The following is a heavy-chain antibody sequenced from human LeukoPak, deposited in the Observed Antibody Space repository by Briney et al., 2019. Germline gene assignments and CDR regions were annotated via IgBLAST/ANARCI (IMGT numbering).Heavy chain of an antibody. V-gene: IGHV4-34*01. J-gene: IGHJ5*02. CDR2: INHSGST. Sequence: SETLSLTCAVYGGSCSGYYWSWIRQRPGKGLEWIGEINHSGSTNYNPSLKSRVTISVDTSKNQFSLKLSSVTAADTAVYYCARGRRNWFDPWGQGTLVTVSS. CDR3: ARGRRNWFDP. CDR1: GGSCSGYY.